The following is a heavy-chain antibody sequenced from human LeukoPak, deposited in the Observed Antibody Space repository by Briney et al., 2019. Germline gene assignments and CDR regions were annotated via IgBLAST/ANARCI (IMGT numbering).Heavy chain of an antibody. D-gene: IGHD2-15*01. J-gene: IGHJ4*02. CDR2: ISGSGGST. V-gene: IGHV3-23*01. CDR3: ATDPGYCSGGSCSY. CDR1: GFTFSSYA. Sequence: GGSLRLSCAASGFTFSSYAMSWVRQAPGKGLEWVSAISGSGGSTYYADSVKGRFTISRDNSKSTLYLQMNSLRAEDTAVYYCATDPGYCSGGSCSYWGQGTLVTVSS.